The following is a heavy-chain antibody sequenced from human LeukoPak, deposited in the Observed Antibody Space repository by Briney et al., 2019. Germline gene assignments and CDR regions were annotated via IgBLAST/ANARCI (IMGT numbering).Heavy chain of an antibody. CDR2: INPNSGGT. V-gene: IGHV1-2*02. CDR3: SGHLGYRKTTSCYGDQNWFDP. Sequence: ASVKVSCTASGYTFTGYYMHWVRKAPGQGLEWMGWINPNSGGTNYAQNFHGRVTMTRHTSISTAFMELSRLRSDDTAVYYCSGHLGYRKTTSCYGDQNWFDPWGQGTLVTVSS. CDR1: GYTFTGYY. D-gene: IGHD2-2*01. J-gene: IGHJ5*02.